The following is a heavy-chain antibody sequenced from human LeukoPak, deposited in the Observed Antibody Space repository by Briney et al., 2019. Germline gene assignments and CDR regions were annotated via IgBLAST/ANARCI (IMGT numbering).Heavy chain of an antibody. Sequence: GGSLRLSCAASGFTFSNAWMSWVRQAPGKGLEWVANIKQDGSEKYYVDSVKGRFTISRDNAKNSLYLQMNSLRAEDTAVYYCARDLLGYNYYYMDVWGKGTTVTVSS. CDR1: GFTFSNAW. CDR2: IKQDGSEK. V-gene: IGHV3-7*01. D-gene: IGHD3-16*02. J-gene: IGHJ6*03. CDR3: ARDLLGYNYYYMDV.